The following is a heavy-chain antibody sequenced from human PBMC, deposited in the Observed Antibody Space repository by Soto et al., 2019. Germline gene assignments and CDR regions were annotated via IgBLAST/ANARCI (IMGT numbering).Heavy chain of an antibody. Sequence: QVQLVQSGAEVKKPGASVKVSCKASGYTFTSYGNSWVRQAPGQGLEWMGWISAYNGNTNYAQKIQGRVTMTTDTSTSTAYMELRSLRSDDTAVYYCARAVDYYDSSGYYTHEYFQHWGQGTLVTVSS. CDR1: GYTFTSYG. J-gene: IGHJ1*01. CDR2: ISAYNGNT. CDR3: ARAVDYYDSSGYYTHEYFQH. V-gene: IGHV1-18*01. D-gene: IGHD3-22*01.